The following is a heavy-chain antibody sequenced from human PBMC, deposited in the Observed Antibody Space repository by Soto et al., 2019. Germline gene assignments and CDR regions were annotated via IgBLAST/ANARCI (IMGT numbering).Heavy chain of an antibody. D-gene: IGHD3-22*01. CDR1: GDSISNSRFY. CDR3: ARDFFDSSDYTTDWFDP. CDR2: IYHTGNA. J-gene: IGHJ5*02. V-gene: IGHV4-39*01. Sequence: SETLSLTCSVSGDSISNSRFYWSWIRQPPGEGLEWIGSIYHTGNAYYNPSLKSRVTISVDTSKNQFSLKLTSVTAADAALYYCARDFFDSSDYTTDWFDPRGQGTLVTVSS.